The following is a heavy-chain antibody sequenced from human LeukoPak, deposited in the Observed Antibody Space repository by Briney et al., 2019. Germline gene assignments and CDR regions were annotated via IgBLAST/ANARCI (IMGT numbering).Heavy chain of an antibody. D-gene: IGHD1-1*01. Sequence: GESLKISCQGSGYSFTTYWIGWVRQMPGKGLEWMGIIYPGDSNTRYSPSFQGQVTISADKSISTAYLQWSSLKASDTAMYYCARLLVGNWNVYFEYWGQGTLVTVSS. CDR2: IYPGDSNT. CDR1: GYSFTTYW. V-gene: IGHV5-51*01. J-gene: IGHJ4*02. CDR3: ARLLVGNWNVYFEY.